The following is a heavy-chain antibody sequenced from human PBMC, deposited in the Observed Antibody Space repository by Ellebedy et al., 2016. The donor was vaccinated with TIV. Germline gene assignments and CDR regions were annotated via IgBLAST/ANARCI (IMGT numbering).Heavy chain of an antibody. V-gene: IGHV3-7*01. CDR2: IKEDGSEK. CDR3: ARDKYSYDGTASLFAY. D-gene: IGHD3-22*01. J-gene: IGHJ4*02. Sequence: GGSLRLSXAASGFTFSNYWMSWVRQAPGKGLEWVANIKEDGSEKYYVDSVKGRITISRDNAKNSLYLQMNSLRAEDTAVYYCARDKYSYDGTASLFAYWGQGTLVTVSS. CDR1: GFTFSNYW.